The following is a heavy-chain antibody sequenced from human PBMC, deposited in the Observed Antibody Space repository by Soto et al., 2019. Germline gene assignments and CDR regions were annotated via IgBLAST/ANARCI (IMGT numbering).Heavy chain of an antibody. V-gene: IGHV4-59*01. CDR2: IYYSGST. D-gene: IGHD3-9*01. CDR3: ARVDYDILTGPNWFDP. CDR1: GGSISSYY. Sequence: PSETLSLTCTVSGGSISSYYWSWIRQPPGKGLEWVGYIYYSGSTNYNPSLKSRVTISVDTSKNQFSLKLSSVTAADTAVYYCARVDYDILTGPNWFDPWGQGTLVTVS. J-gene: IGHJ5*02.